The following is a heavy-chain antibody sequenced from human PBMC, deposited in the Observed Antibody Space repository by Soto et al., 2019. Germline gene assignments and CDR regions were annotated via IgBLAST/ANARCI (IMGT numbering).Heavy chain of an antibody. CDR3: ARDPFRAPVLRYFDWSFYYYGMDV. Sequence: GGSLRLSCAASGFTFSSYAMHWVRQAPGKGLEWVAVISYDGSNKYYADSVKGRFTISRDNSKNTLYLQMNSLRAEDTAVYYCARDPFRAPVLRYFDWSFYYYGMDVWGQGTTVTVSS. D-gene: IGHD3-9*01. CDR2: ISYDGSNK. CDR1: GFTFSSYA. V-gene: IGHV3-30-3*01. J-gene: IGHJ6*02.